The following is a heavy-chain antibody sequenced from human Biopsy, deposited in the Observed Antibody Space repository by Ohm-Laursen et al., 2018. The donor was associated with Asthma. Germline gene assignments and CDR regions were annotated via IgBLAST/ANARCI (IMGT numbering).Heavy chain of an antibody. Sequence: SLRLSCTAPGFVFSQCGMHWVRQGPGKGLEWVALISSDGHNKYYEDSVKGRFTISRDNSRNRLYLQINSLTVEDSAVYFCARQSGQEYGDSIPFDTWGQGTKVAVSS. CDR1: GFVFSQCG. J-gene: IGHJ3*02. CDR2: ISSDGHNK. V-gene: IGHV3-30*03. D-gene: IGHD3-22*01. CDR3: ARQSGQEYGDSIPFDT.